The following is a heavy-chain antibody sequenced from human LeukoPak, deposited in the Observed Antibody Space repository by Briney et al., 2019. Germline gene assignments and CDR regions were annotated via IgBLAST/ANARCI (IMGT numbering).Heavy chain of an antibody. V-gene: IGHV1-69*13. CDR1: GGTFISYA. Sequence: SVKASCKASGGTFISYAISWVRQAPGQGLEGMGGIIPICGTANYAQKFQGRVTITADESTSTAYMELSSLRSEDTAVYYCARGSSLLWFGELLDWGQGTLVTVSS. CDR3: ARGSSLLWFGELLD. D-gene: IGHD3-10*01. J-gene: IGHJ4*02. CDR2: IIPICGTA.